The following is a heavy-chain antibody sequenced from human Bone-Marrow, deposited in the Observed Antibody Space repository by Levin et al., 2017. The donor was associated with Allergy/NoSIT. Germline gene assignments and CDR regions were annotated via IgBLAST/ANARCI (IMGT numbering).Heavy chain of an antibody. CDR3: TTVASGKFDY. J-gene: IGHJ4*02. CDR1: GFTFTNAW. V-gene: IGHV3-15*07. CDR2: IKPKTDGGTT. D-gene: IGHD3-10*01. Sequence: PGGSLRLSCAASGFTFTNAWMNWVRQAPGQGLEWVGRIKPKTDGGTTEYAAPVKGRFTISRDDSKNTLYLQVNSLKTEDTAVYFCTTVASGKFDYWGQGTLVTVSS.